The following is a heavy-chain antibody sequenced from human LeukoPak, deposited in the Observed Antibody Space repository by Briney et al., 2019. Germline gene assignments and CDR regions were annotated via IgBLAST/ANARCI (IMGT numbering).Heavy chain of an antibody. CDR1: GFTFSTYG. CDR2: ISHTSDAI. Sequence: GGSLRLSCAASGFTFSTYGMNWVRQAPGKGLEWVSYISHTSDAIYYPDSVKGRFTISRDNAKNSLYLQMNSLRDEDTAVYYCSRASPSGYDYWGQGTLVTVSS. CDR3: SRASPSGYDY. D-gene: IGHD3-22*01. V-gene: IGHV3-48*02. J-gene: IGHJ4*02.